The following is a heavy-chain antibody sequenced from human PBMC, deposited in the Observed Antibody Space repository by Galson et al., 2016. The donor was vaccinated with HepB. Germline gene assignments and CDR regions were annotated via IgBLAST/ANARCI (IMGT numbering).Heavy chain of an antibody. CDR3: VTAIVTTAFDH. D-gene: IGHD1-26*01. J-gene: IGHJ4*02. CDR1: GYTFGYYG. V-gene: IGHV1-18*01. CDR2: ISALRGNT. Sequence: SVKVSCKASGYTFGYYGISWVRQAPGQGLEWMGWISALRGNTNYAQKFQGRVTLTTDTATSTAYMDLRSLRSDDTAVYYCVTAIVTTAFDHWGQGTLVTVSS.